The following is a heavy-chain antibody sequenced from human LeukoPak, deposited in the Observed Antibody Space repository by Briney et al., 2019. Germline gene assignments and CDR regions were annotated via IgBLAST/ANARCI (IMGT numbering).Heavy chain of an antibody. CDR2: IGGSGGST. CDR1: GFSFTSHA. Sequence: GGSLRLSCAASGFSFTSHAMSWVRQAPGKGLEWVSVIGGSGGSTYYADSVKGRFTISRDNSKNTLYLQMNSLRAEDTAVYYCAREKGSVRGVIISYWGQGTLVTVSS. J-gene: IGHJ4*02. CDR3: AREKGSVRGVIISY. D-gene: IGHD3-10*01. V-gene: IGHV3-23*01.